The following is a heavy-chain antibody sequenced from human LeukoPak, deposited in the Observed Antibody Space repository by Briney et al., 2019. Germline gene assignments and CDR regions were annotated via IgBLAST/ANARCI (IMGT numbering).Heavy chain of an antibody. V-gene: IGHV1-69*05. CDR2: IIPIFDTA. CDR1: GGTFSSYA. J-gene: IGHJ5*02. Sequence: SVKVSCKASGGTFSSYAISWVRQAPGQGLEWMGGIIPIFDTANYAQKFQGRVTITTDESTSTAYMELSSLRSEDTAVYYCARDAGYYDSSGYYPWGQGTLVTVSS. D-gene: IGHD3-22*01. CDR3: ARDAGYYDSSGYYP.